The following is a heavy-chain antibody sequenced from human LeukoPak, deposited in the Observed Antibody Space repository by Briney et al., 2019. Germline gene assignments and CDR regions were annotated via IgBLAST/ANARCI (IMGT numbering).Heavy chain of an antibody. D-gene: IGHD2-2*01. V-gene: IGHV1-18*04. CDR3: ARGGGYCSSTSCPIGGGMDV. CDR2: ISAYNGNT. J-gene: IGHJ6*04. CDR1: GYTFTSYG. Sequence: GASVKVSCKASGYTFTSYGISWVRQAPGQGLEWMGWISAYNGNTNYAQKLQGRVTMTTDTSTSTAYMELRSLRSDDTAVYYCARGGGYCSSTSCPIGGGMDVWGKGTTVTVFS.